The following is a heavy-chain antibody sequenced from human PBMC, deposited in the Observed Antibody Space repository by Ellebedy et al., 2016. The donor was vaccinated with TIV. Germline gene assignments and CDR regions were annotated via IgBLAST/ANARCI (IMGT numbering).Heavy chain of an antibody. CDR3: ARDVSSGWYEFGGFDY. D-gene: IGHD6-19*01. J-gene: IGHJ4*02. Sequence: SETLSLTCTVSGGSISSSSYYWGWIRQPPGKGLEWIGSIYYSGSTYYNPSLKSRVTISVDTSKHQFSLKLSSVTAADTAVYYCARDVSSGWYEFGGFDYWGQGTLVTVSS. V-gene: IGHV4-39*07. CDR1: GGSISSSSYY. CDR2: IYYSGST.